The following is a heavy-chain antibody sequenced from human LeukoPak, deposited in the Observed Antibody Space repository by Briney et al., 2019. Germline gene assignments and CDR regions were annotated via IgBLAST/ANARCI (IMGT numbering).Heavy chain of an antibody. D-gene: IGHD3-10*01. CDR2: INHSGST. Sequence: SETLSLTCAVYGGSFSGYYWSWIRQSPGKGLEWIGEINHSGSTTYNPSLKNRVTISLDVSRNQFSLKLTSVTAADTAVYFCARRRGRFDPWGQGTLVTVSS. CDR1: GGSFSGYY. CDR3: ARRRGRFDP. V-gene: IGHV4-34*01. J-gene: IGHJ5*02.